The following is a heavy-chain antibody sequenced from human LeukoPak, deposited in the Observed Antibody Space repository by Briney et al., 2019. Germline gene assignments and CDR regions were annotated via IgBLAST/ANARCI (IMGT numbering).Heavy chain of an antibody. CDR2: IGSSGSPT. Sequence: GGSLRLSCAASGFAFSSYNMNWVRQAPGKGLEWISYIGSSGSPTHYADSVRGRFTISRDNAKNSLYLQMNSLRDDVTALYYCARRPYSDTSGRLSDVWGQGTTVTVSS. D-gene: IGHD3-22*01. V-gene: IGHV3-48*02. CDR1: GFAFSSYN. CDR3: ARRPYSDTSGRLSDV. J-gene: IGHJ6*02.